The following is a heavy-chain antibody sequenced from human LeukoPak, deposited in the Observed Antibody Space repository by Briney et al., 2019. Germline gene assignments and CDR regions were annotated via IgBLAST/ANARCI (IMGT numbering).Heavy chain of an antibody. D-gene: IGHD2-2*01. CDR2: INSGGNRK. CDR1: GFSFSDYY. V-gene: IGHV3-11*04. J-gene: IGHJ5*02. Sequence: GGSLRLSCAASGFSFSDYYMSWIRQAPGKGLEWGSDINSGGNRKYYADSEKGRFTISRDNDKNSLYLQMNSLRAEDTAVYYCARGHIVVVPSVGNWFHPWGQAALVTVSS. CDR3: ARGHIVVVPSVGNWFHP.